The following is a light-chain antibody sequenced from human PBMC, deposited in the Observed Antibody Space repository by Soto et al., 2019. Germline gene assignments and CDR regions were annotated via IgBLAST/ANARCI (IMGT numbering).Light chain of an antibody. CDR2: GAS. CDR1: QSVSSSY. Sequence: EIVLTQSPGTLSLSPGERATLSCRASQSVSSSYLAWYQQKPGQSPRLLIYGASSRATGIPDRFSGSGSGTDFTLTISSLEPEDFAVYYCQQYGSSRTFVQGTKVEIK. CDR3: QQYGSSRT. J-gene: IGKJ1*01. V-gene: IGKV3-20*01.